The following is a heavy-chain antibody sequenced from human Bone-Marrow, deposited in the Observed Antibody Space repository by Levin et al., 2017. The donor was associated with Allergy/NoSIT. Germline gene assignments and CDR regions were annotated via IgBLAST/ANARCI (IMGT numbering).Heavy chain of an antibody. J-gene: IGHJ4*02. V-gene: IGHV1-69*13. CDR2: INPIFTTP. CDR1: GGVFGIYS. Sequence: SVKVSCKISGGVFGIYSINWVRQAPGQGLEWMGGINPIFTTPNYAHKFQGRVTITADEASTTAYLEVSSLRSEDTALYFCAREHMEAAGTFQFWGQGTLVIVSS. D-gene: IGHD6-13*01. CDR3: AREHMEAAGTFQF.